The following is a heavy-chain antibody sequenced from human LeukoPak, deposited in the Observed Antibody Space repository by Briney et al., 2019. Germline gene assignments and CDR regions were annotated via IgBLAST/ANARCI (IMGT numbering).Heavy chain of an antibody. CDR3: TRQRRGTYYAFDS. CDR1: GFSISDYY. Sequence: GGSLRLSCDASGFSISDYYMSWIRQTPGKGLEWISYITSGGASTNYADSVKGRFTISRDKAKNSVALQLNSLRAEDTAVYYCTRQRRGTYYAFDSWGQGTLVTVSS. J-gene: IGHJ4*02. V-gene: IGHV3-11*01. D-gene: IGHD3-16*01. CDR2: ITSGGAST.